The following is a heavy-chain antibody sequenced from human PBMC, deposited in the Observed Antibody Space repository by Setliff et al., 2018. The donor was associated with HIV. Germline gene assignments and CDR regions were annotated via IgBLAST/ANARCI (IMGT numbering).Heavy chain of an antibody. CDR1: GGSISDSRYY. V-gene: IGHV4-39*01. CDR3: ARPVEMANREFDY. Sequence: SETLSLTCTVSGGSISDSRYYWGWIRQPPGKGLEWIGNIYYSGSTYYNPSLKSRVTISVDTSRNQFSLKLSSVTAADTAVYYCARPVEMANREFDYWGQGTLVTVS. D-gene: IGHD1-26*01. J-gene: IGHJ4*02. CDR2: IYYSGST.